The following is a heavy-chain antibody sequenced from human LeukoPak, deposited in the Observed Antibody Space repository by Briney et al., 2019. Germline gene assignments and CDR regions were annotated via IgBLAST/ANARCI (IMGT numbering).Heavy chain of an antibody. J-gene: IGHJ4*02. V-gene: IGHV3-21*01. D-gene: IGHD3-16*01. CDR3: ARHLGPILATDYFDY. CDR1: GFTFSTYS. Sequence: PGGSLRLSCAASGFTFSTYSINWVRQAPGKGLEWVSSISSTSGSIYYADSVKGRFTISRDNAKNSLYLQMNSLRAEDTAVYYCARHLGPILATDYFDYWGQGALVTVSS. CDR2: ISSTSGSI.